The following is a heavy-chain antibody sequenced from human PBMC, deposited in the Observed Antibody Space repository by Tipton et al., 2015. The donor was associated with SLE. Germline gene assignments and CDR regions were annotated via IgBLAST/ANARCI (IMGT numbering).Heavy chain of an antibody. CDR3: AKDSVVGASPGFDH. CDR2: ISWEGSST. V-gene: IGHV3-43*01. CDR1: GFIFDDYT. J-gene: IGHJ4*02. D-gene: IGHD1-26*01. Sequence: SLRLSCAASGFIFDDYTMHWVRQAPGKGLEWVSLISWEGSSTYYAESVKGRFTISRDNSKNSLYLQMNSLTTEDTALYYCAKDSVVGASPGFDHWGRGTLVTVSS.